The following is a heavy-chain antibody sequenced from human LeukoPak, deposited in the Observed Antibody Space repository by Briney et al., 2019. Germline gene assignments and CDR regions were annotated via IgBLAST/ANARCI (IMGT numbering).Heavy chain of an antibody. V-gene: IGHV3-23*01. CDR3: AKGKPSTEQYFDY. CDR2: ISGSGGST. D-gene: IGHD1-14*01. Sequence: GGSLRLSCAASGFTVSSNYMSWVRQAPGKGLEWVSAISGSGGSTYYADSVKGRFTISRDNSKNTLYLQMNSLRAEDTAVYYCAKGKPSTEQYFDYWGQGTLVTVSS. J-gene: IGHJ4*02. CDR1: GFTVSSNY.